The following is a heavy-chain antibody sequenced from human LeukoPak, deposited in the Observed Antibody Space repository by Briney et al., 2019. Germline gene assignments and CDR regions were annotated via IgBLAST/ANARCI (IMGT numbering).Heavy chain of an antibody. CDR1: GYTLTELS. V-gene: IGHV1-24*01. Sequence: ASVKVSCKVSGYTLTELSMHWVRQAPGKGLEWMGGFDPEDGETIYAQKFQGRVTMTEDTSTDTAYMELSSLRSEDTAVYSCATYSGWWRLFGYWGQGTLVTVSS. J-gene: IGHJ4*02. CDR3: ATYSGWWRLFGY. D-gene: IGHD6-19*01. CDR2: FDPEDGET.